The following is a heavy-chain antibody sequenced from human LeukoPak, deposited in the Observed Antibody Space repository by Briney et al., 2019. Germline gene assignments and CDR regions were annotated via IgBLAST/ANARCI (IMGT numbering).Heavy chain of an antibody. Sequence: GGSLRLSCAASGFTFSSYAMSWVRQAPGKGLEWVSAISGSGGSTYYADSVKGRFTISRDNAKNSLYLQMNSLRAEDTAVYYCARDLRYQYGMDVWGQGTTVTVSS. CDR1: GFTFSSYA. J-gene: IGHJ6*02. CDR3: ARDLRYQYGMDV. CDR2: ISGSGGST. D-gene: IGHD2-2*01. V-gene: IGHV3-23*01.